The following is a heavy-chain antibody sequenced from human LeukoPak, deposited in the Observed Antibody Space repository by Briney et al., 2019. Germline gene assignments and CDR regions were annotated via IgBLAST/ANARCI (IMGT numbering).Heavy chain of an antibody. CDR3: ARSRGTYYDILTGYYLGAFDI. J-gene: IGHJ3*02. D-gene: IGHD3-9*01. Sequence: GGSLRLSCAASGFTFSSYAMSWVRQAPGKGLEWVSSISGSGGSTYYADAVKGRFTISRDNSKNTLYLQMNSLRAEDTAVYYCARSRGTYYDILTGYYLGAFDIWGQGTMVTVSS. CDR2: ISGSGGST. CDR1: GFTFSSYA. V-gene: IGHV3-23*01.